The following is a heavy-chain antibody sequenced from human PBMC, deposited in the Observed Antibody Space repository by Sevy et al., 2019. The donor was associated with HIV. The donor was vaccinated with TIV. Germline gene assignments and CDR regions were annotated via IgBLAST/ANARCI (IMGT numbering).Heavy chain of an antibody. J-gene: IGHJ4*02. D-gene: IGHD6-13*01. Sequence: GGSLRLSCAASGFTFSVAAVHWLRQASGKGLEWVGRIRNKADSYATSYAASVKGRFTISRDDSKNMAYLQMNSLKTEDTAVYFCGRQGVAAEIDYWGRRTLVTVSS. CDR1: GFTFSVAA. CDR2: IRNKADSYAT. V-gene: IGHV3-73*01. CDR3: GRQGVAAEIDY.